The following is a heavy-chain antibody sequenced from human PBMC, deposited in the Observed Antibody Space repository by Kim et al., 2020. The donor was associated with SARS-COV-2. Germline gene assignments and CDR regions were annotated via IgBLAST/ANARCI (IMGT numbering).Heavy chain of an antibody. Sequence: GGSLRLFCAASGFTVSSNYMSWVRQAPGKGLEWVSVIYSGGSTYYADSVKGRFTISRHNSKNTLYLQMNSLRAEDTAVYYCARFISGSYPYWGQGTLVTVSS. CDR2: IYSGGST. CDR3: ARFISGSYPY. CDR1: GFTVSSNY. D-gene: IGHD1-26*01. J-gene: IGHJ4*02. V-gene: IGHV3-53*04.